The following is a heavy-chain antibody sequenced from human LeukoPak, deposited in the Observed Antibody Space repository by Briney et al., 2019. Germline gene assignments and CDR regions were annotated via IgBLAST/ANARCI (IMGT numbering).Heavy chain of an antibody. J-gene: IGHJ3*02. V-gene: IGHV4-59*01. CDR3: AGDVVATLNAFDI. CDR2: IYYSGST. Sequence: SETLSLTCTVSGDSISNYYWSWIRQPPGKGLEWIGYIYYSGSTNYNPSLKGRVTISIDTYKNQFSLKLSSVTAADTAVYYCAGDVVATLNAFDIWGQGTMVTVSS. D-gene: IGHD2-15*01. CDR1: GDSISNYY.